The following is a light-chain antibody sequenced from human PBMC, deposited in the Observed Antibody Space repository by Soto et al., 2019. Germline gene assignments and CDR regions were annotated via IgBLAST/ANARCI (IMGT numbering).Light chain of an antibody. CDR1: QSLSSNY. CDR3: QQYVSSPRT. J-gene: IGKJ2*01. Sequence: EIVLTQSPGTLSLSPGERATLSCRASQSLSSNYLAWYQQRPGQAPRLLIYAASTRATDIPDRFSGSGSGTDFTLTIGRLEPEDFAVYYCQQYVSSPRTFGQGTKLEIK. CDR2: AAS. V-gene: IGKV3-20*01.